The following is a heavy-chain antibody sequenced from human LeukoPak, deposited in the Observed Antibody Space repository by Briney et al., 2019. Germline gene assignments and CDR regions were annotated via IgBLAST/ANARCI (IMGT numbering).Heavy chain of an antibody. D-gene: IGHD1-26*01. Sequence: SETLSLTCAVYGGSFSGYYWSWIRQPAGKGLEWIGRIYTSGSTNYNPSLKSRVTMSVDTSKNQFSLKLSSVTAADTAVYYCARGPSTGGSYKHAFDIWGQGTMVTVSS. CDR1: GGSFSGYY. J-gene: IGHJ3*02. V-gene: IGHV4-59*10. CDR3: ARGPSTGGSYKHAFDI. CDR2: IYTSGST.